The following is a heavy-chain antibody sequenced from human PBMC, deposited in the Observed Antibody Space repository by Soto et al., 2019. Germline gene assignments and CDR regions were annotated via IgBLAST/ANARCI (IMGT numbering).Heavy chain of an antibody. CDR1: GVTVSIYA. V-gene: IGHV3-30-3*02. CDR3: AKKVNSGPGSKYFDY. J-gene: IGHJ4*02. D-gene: IGHD3-10*01. CDR2: ISYDGSNK. Sequence: GGSLRLSCSASGVTVSIYAMHWVRQAPGKGLEWVAVISYDGSNKYYADSVKGRFTISRDNSKNTLFLQMNSLRAEDTAIYYCAKKVNSGPGSKYFDYWGQGTLVTVSS.